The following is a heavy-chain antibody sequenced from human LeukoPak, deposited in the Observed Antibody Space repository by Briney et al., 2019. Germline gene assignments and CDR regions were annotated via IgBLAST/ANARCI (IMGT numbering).Heavy chain of an antibody. D-gene: IGHD5-18*01. Sequence: GGSLRLSCAASGFTFSSYSMNWVRQAPGKGLEWVSYISSGSTTIYYADSVKGRFTISRDNARKSLYLQMNSLGGEDTAVYYCARGDTAIDYWGQRTLVTVSS. V-gene: IGHV3-48*01. J-gene: IGHJ4*02. CDR2: ISSGSTTI. CDR3: ARGDTAIDY. CDR1: GFTFSSYS.